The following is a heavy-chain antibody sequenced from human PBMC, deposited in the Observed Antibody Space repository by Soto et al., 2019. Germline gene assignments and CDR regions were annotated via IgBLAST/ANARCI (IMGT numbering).Heavy chain of an antibody. D-gene: IGHD3-22*01. V-gene: IGHV3-30*03. CDR2: ISYDGSNK. CDR1: GFTFSSYG. J-gene: IGHJ4*02. Sequence: GGSLRLSCAASGFTFSSYGMHWVRQAPGKGLEWVAVISYDGSNKYYADSVKGRFTISRDNSKNTLYLQMNSLRAEDTAVYYCAGYYYDSSGYLDYWGQGTLVTVSS. CDR3: AGYYYDSSGYLDY.